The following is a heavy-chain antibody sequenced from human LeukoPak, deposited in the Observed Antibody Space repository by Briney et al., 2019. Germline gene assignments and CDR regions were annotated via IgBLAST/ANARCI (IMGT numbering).Heavy chain of an antibody. CDR2: ISPSGDIK. V-gene: IGHV3-23*01. CDR3: AKDDAWLQYND. CDR1: GFAFSRHG. D-gene: IGHD5-24*01. Sequence: GGSLRLSCVASGFAFSRHGMNWVGQAPGKGLEWVSGISPSGDIKYYVDSVKGRFTVSRDNSKNTLYLQINSLGDEDTAVYYCAKDDAWLQYNDWGQGTLVTVSS. J-gene: IGHJ4*02.